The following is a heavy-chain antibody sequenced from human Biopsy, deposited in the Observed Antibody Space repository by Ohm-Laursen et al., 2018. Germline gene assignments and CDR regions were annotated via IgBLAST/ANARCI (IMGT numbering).Heavy chain of an antibody. CDR2: INRDSDTA. D-gene: IGHD3-16*01. J-gene: IGHJ4*02. CDR1: GFIFDDYD. V-gene: IGHV3-9*01. Sequence: SLRLSCSASGFIFDDYDMHWVRQAPRKGLEWVSRINRDSDTADYVDSVRGRFTISRDNARKTPFLQMNSLRPEDTALYYCVKDRGGARASFHYWGQGIRVAVSS. CDR3: VKDRGGARASFHY.